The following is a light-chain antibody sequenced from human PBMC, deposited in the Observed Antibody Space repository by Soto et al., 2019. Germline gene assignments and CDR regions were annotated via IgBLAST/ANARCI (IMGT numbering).Light chain of an antibody. CDR1: SGSVSISYY. V-gene: IGLV8-61*01. J-gene: IGLJ3*02. Sequence: QTVVTQEPSFSVSPGGTVTLTCALSSGSVSISYYPSWYQQTPGQAPRTLFCNTNTRSSGVPDRFSGSILGNKAALTITGAQADDEGDYYCVLYIGSGISVFGGGTKLTVL. CDR3: VLYIGSGISV. CDR2: NTN.